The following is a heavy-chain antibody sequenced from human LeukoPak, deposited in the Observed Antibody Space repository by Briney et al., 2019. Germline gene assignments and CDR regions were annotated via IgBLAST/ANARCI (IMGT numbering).Heavy chain of an antibody. CDR1: EFTFSSYA. CDR2: ISYHGSNK. V-gene: IGHV3-30*03. D-gene: IGHD6-13*01. J-gene: IGHJ4*02. Sequence: PGGSLRLSCAASEFTFSSYAMHWVRQAPGKGLEWVAFISYHGSNKYYADSVKGRFTISRDNSKNTLYLQMNSLRAEDTAVYYCARLLGYSSRPRFDYWGQGTLVTVSS. CDR3: ARLLGYSSRPRFDY.